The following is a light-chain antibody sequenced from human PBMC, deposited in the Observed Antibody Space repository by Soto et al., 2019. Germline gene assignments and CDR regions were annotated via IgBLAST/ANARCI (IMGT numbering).Light chain of an antibody. CDR2: DAS. V-gene: IGKV1-5*01. J-gene: IGKJ1*01. CDR1: QSISSW. Sequence: DIQMTHSPSTLSASVGDRVVITCRASQSISSWLAWYQQKPGKAPKLLIYDASSLESGVPSRFSGSGSGTEFTLTISSLQPDDFATYYCQQYNSYSETFGQGTKV. CDR3: QQYNSYSET.